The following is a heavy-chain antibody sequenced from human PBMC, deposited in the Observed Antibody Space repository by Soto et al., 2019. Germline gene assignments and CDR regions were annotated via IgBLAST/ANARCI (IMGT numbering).Heavy chain of an antibody. CDR1: GYTFTGYY. V-gene: IGHV1-2*02. Sequence: GASVKVSCKASGYTFTGYYMHWVRQAPGQGLEWMGWINPNSGGTNYAQKVQGRVTMTRDTSISTAYMELSGLRSDDTAVYYCHSSSWSTSFDYWGQGTLVTVSS. D-gene: IGHD6-13*01. J-gene: IGHJ4*02. CDR3: HSSSWSTSFDY. CDR2: INPNSGGT.